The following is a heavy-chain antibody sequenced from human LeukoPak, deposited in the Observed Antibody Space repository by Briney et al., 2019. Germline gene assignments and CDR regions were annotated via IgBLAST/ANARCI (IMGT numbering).Heavy chain of an antibody. Sequence: PGRSLRLSCAASGLTFSSYAMHWVRQAPGKGLEGVAGISYDGSNKYYADSVKGRFTISRGNSKNTLYLQMNSLRADDTAVYYCARSLGTGIVGAIRYYGMDVWGQGTTVTVSS. J-gene: IGHJ6*02. V-gene: IGHV3-30-3*01. CDR1: GLTFSSYA. CDR3: ARSLGTGIVGAIRYYGMDV. D-gene: IGHD1-26*01. CDR2: ISYDGSNK.